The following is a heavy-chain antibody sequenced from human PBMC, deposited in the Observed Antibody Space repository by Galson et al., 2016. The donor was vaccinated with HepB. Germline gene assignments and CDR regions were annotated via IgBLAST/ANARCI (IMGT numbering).Heavy chain of an antibody. CDR3: ARRQLLFGYNQGGFDS. J-gene: IGHJ4*02. D-gene: IGHD2-21*01. Sequence: SVKVSCKASGYSFVGFGLTWVRQAPGQGFEWMGWIRPYNGVTDYAQKFQGRLIMSTDTSTNTAYMELSSLRSDDTAVYYCARRQLLFGYNQGGFDSWGQGTLVTVSS. V-gene: IGHV1-18*01. CDR2: IRPYNGVT. CDR1: GYSFVGFG.